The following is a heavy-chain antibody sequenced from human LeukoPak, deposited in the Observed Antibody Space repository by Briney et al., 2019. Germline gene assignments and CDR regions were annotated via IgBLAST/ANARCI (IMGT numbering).Heavy chain of an antibody. Sequence: GGSLRLSCAASGFTFSNYVMNWVRQAPGKGLEWVSTIGTGHDTHYADSVEGRFTISRDNSKNTLYLQMNSLRAEDTAVYYCAKYRVECTGSGCYRWFDPWGQGTLVTVSS. V-gene: IGHV3-23*01. J-gene: IGHJ5*02. CDR2: IGTGHDT. CDR3: AKYRVECTGSGCYRWFDP. CDR1: GFTFSNYV. D-gene: IGHD2-15*01.